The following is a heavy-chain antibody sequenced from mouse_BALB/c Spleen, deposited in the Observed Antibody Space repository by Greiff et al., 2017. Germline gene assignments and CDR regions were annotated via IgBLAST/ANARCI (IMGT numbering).Heavy chain of an antibody. CDR2: ISSGGST. CDR3: ARRDYLDY. D-gene: IGHD1-1*02. J-gene: IGHJ4*01. V-gene: IGHV5-6-5*01. Sequence: EVQGVESGGGLVKPGGSLKLSCAASGFTFSSYAMSWVRQTPEKRLEWVASISSGGSTYYPDSVKGRFTISRDNAGNILYLQMSSLRSEDTAMYYCARRDYLDYWGQGTSVTVSA. CDR1: GFTFSSYA.